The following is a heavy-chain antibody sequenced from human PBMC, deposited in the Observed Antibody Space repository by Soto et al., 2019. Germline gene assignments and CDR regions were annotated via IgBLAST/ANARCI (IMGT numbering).Heavy chain of an antibody. V-gene: IGHV3-23*01. D-gene: IGHD6-13*01. CDR3: SKASVEYSSSGIFDY. CDR1: GFTFSSYA. J-gene: IGHJ4*02. Sequence: GGSLRLSCAASGFTFSSYALSWVRQAPGKGLEWISAISGSGSSRYYADSVKGRFTISRDNSKNTLYLLINSLRAEDTAVYYCSKASVEYSSSGIFDYWGQGTLGTVSS. CDR2: ISGSGSSR.